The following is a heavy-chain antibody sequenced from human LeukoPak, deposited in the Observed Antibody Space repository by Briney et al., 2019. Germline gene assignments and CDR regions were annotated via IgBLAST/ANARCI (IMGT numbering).Heavy chain of an antibody. Sequence: SETLSLXCTVSGGSISSSSYYWGWIRQPPGKGLEWIGSIYYRGSTYYNPSLKSRVTISVDTSKNQFSLKLSSVTAADTAVYYCARRGGSYEEVWFDPWGQGTLVTVSS. V-gene: IGHV4-39*01. CDR2: IYYRGST. CDR3: ARRGGSYEEVWFDP. CDR1: GGSISSSSYY. D-gene: IGHD1-26*01. J-gene: IGHJ5*02.